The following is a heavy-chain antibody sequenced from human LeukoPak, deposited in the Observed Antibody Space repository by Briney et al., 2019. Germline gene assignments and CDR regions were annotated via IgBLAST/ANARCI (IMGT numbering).Heavy chain of an antibody. V-gene: IGHV3-48*04. D-gene: IGHD2-21*02. Sequence: GGSLRLSCAASGFTFSIYWMSWVRQAPGKGLEWLSYIGTTGGAIFYADSVKGRFTVSRDNSKNSLYLQMNSLRAEDTAIYYCAREELACGGDCFLLWGQGTLVTVSS. CDR2: IGTTGGAI. CDR1: GFTFSIYW. J-gene: IGHJ4*02. CDR3: AREELACGGDCFLL.